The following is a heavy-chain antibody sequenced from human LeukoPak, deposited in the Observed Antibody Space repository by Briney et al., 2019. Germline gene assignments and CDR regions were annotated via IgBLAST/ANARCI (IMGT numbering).Heavy chain of an antibody. CDR1: GGSISSYY. CDR3: ARELTRDMIVVVRNWFDP. CDR2: IYTSGST. Sequence: SETLSLTCTVSGGSISSYYWSWIPQPAGKGLEWIGRIYTSGSTNYNPSLKSRVTMSVDTSKNQFSLKLSSVTAADTAVYYCARELTRDMIVVVRNWFDPWGQGTLVTVSS. D-gene: IGHD3-22*01. J-gene: IGHJ5*02. V-gene: IGHV4-4*07.